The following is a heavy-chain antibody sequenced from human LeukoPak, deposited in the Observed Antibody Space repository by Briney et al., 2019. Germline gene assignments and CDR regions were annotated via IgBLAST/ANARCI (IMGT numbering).Heavy chain of an antibody. CDR1: GYTFTSYY. D-gene: IGHD5-12*01. CDR2: INPSGGST. J-gene: IGHJ4*02. V-gene: IGHV1-46*01. CDR3: ARDVPRGYSGYDGGAVDDY. Sequence: ASVKVSCKASGYTFTSYYMQWLRQAPGQGLEWMGIINPSGGSTSYAQKFQGRVTMTRDTSTSTVYMELSSLRSEDTAVYYCARDVPRGYSGYDGGAVDDYWGQGTLVTVSS.